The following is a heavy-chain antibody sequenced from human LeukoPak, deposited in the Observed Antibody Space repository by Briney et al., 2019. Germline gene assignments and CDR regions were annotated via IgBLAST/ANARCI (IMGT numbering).Heavy chain of an antibody. Sequence: PGGSLRLSCAASGFTFSSYAMSWVRQAPGKGLEWVSSISSSDNYIYSADSVKGRFTISRDNAKNSLYLQMNSLRAEDTAVYYCARDLSSSGWYDGYYFDYWGQGTLVTVSS. CDR3: ARDLSSSGWYDGYYFDY. V-gene: IGHV3-21*01. CDR1: GFTFSSYA. D-gene: IGHD6-19*01. CDR2: ISSSDNYI. J-gene: IGHJ4*02.